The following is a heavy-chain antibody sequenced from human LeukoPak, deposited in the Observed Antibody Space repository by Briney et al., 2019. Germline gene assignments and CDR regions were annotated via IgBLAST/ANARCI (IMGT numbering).Heavy chain of an antibody. D-gene: IGHD1-26*01. Sequence: GGSLRLSCAASGFTFSSYSMNWVRQAPGKGLVWVSHINSDGSSTRYADSVTGRFTVSRDNAKNTLYLQMSSLRVEDTSVYFCARESEGSGNYDYWGQGTLVTVTS. CDR3: ARESEGSGNYDY. V-gene: IGHV3-74*01. J-gene: IGHJ4*02. CDR2: INSDGSST. CDR1: GFTFSSYS.